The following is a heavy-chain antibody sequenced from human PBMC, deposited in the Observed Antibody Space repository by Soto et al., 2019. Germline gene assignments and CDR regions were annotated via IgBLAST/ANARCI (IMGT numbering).Heavy chain of an antibody. J-gene: IGHJ4*02. D-gene: IGHD2-15*01. CDR2: IVPIVDTS. Sequence: QVQLVQSGAEIRQRASSVKVSCKTSGGTFSSYAISWVRQAPGQGLDWMGGIVPIVDTSTYAQKFQGRVTITADESTSTVYMELSSLRSDDTAVYYCVRVVAIPGSPDNWGQGTLVTVSS. CDR1: GGTFSSYA. CDR3: VRVVAIPGSPDN. V-gene: IGHV1-69*12.